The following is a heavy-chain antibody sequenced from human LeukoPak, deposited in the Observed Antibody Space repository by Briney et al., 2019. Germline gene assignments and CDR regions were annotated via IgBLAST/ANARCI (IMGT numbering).Heavy chain of an antibody. CDR1: GLTVGSNY. J-gene: IGHJ4*02. CDR3: ARDPIPYLVVAGKSDDY. D-gene: IGHD6-19*01. V-gene: IGHV3-53*01. CDR2: IYSDGST. Sequence: GGSLRLSCAASGLTVGSNYMSWVRQAPGKGLEWVSSIYSDGSTYYADSVKGRFTISRDISKNTLHLQMNSLRAEDTAVYYCARDPIPYLVVAGKSDDYWGQGTLVTASS.